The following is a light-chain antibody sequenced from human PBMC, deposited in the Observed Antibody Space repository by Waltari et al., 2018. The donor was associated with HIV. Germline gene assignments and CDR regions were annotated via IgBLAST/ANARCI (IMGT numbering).Light chain of an antibody. CDR2: DDS. V-gene: IGLV3-21*04. Sequence: SYVLTPPPPVSVAPGMAARLTRGGHNLGSSSVQWHQQKPGQAPVLVIYDDSDRPSAVPERLSGANSWNTATLTSSRVEAGDEADYYCQVWDSSSHHVVFGGGTKLTVL. CDR3: QVWDSSSHHVV. J-gene: IGLJ2*01. CDR1: NLGSSS.